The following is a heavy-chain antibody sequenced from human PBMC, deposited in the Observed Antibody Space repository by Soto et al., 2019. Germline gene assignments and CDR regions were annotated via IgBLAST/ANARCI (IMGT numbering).Heavy chain of an antibody. CDR1: GFTFSSYG. CDR3: ALSDNWNDDALAY. Sequence: PGGSLRLSCAASGFTFSSYGMHWVRQAPGKGLEWVAVISYDGSNKYYADSVKGRFTISRDNFKNTLYLQMNSLRAEDTAVYYCALSDNWNDDALAYWGQGTLVTVSS. V-gene: IGHV3-30*03. D-gene: IGHD1-1*01. CDR2: ISYDGSNK. J-gene: IGHJ4*02.